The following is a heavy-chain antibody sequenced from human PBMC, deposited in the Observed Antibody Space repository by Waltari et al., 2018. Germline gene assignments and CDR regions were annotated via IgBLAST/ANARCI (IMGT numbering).Heavy chain of an antibody. Sequence: QVQLQQWGAGLLKPSEPLSLTCAVYGGSLRTYFWSWIRQPPGKGLEWIGEINHGGSTNDNPSLKSRVTISVDTSKNQFSLKLRSVTAADTAVYYCARGYSNGYGPGDYWGQGTLVTVSS. J-gene: IGHJ4*02. CDR1: GGSLRTYF. V-gene: IGHV4-34*01. CDR2: INHGGST. CDR3: ARGYSNGYGPGDY. D-gene: IGHD5-18*01.